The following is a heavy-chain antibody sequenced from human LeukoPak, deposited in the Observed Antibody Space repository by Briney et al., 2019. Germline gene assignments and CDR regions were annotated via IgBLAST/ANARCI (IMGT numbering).Heavy chain of an antibody. Sequence: QTGGSLRLSCAASGFTFSSYEMNWVRQAPGKGLEWVSYISSGSTIYYADSVKGRFTISRDNAKNSLYLQMNSLRAEDTAVYWDTAMIDYWGQGTLVTVSS. CDR1: GFTFSSYE. CDR2: ISSGSTI. D-gene: IGHD5-18*01. J-gene: IGHJ4*02. CDR3: TAMIDY. V-gene: IGHV3-48*03.